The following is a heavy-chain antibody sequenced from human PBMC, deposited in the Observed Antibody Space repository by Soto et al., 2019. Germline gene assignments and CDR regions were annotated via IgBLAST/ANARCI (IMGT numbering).Heavy chain of an antibody. J-gene: IGHJ6*02. D-gene: IGHD3-10*01. CDR1: GGSFSGYY. V-gene: IGHV4-34*01. CDR3: ARERDYYGSGSYFRGYYYGMDV. Sequence: QVQLQQWGAGLLKPSETLSLTCAVYGGSFSGYYWSWIRQPPGKGLEWIGEINHSGSTNYNPSLKARVTISVDTSKNQFSLKLSSVTAADTAVYYCARERDYYGSGSYFRGYYYGMDVWGQGTTVTVSS. CDR2: INHSGST.